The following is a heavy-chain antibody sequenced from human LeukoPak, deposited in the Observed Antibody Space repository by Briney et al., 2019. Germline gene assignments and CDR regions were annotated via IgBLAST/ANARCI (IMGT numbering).Heavy chain of an antibody. V-gene: IGHV1-69*13. D-gene: IGHD2-21*02. Sequence: ASVKVSCKASGGTFSSYAISWVRQAAGQGLEWMGGIIPIFGTANYAQTFQGRVTITADESTSTAYMELSSLRSEDTAVSYCARMPYCGGDRYSYYWYFDLWGRGTLVTVSS. CDR2: IIPIFGTA. CDR3: ARMPYCGGDRYSYYWYFDL. J-gene: IGHJ2*01. CDR1: GGTFSSYA.